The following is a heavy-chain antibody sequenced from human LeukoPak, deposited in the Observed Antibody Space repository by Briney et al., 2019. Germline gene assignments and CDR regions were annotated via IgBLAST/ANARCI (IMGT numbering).Heavy chain of an antibody. CDR2: INHSGST. V-gene: IGHV4-34*01. D-gene: IGHD6-13*01. Sequence: SETLSLTCALYGAAFSDYYWSGIRQPPGKGLEWIGEINHSGSTKYNPSPKSRVTISVDTSKSQFSLKLSSVSAADTAVYYCARDPRSHSSSWYWYFDLWGRGTLVTVSS. CDR1: GAAFSDYY. J-gene: IGHJ2*01. CDR3: ARDPRSHSSSWYWYFDL.